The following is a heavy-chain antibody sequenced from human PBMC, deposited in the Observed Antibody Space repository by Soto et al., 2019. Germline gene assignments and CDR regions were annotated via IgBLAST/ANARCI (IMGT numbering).Heavy chain of an antibody. CDR1: GFTFSSYS. D-gene: IGHD2-2*02. CDR3: AREQGARRDTSCYTGPYDC. Sequence: GGSLRLSCAASGFTFSSYSMTWVRQAPGKGLEWISYITSKSTTIKYADSVEGRFTVSRDNAKNSLFLQLNSLRDDDTAVYYCAREQGARRDTSCYTGPYDCWGQGTLVTGSS. CDR2: ITSKSTTI. J-gene: IGHJ4*02. V-gene: IGHV3-48*02.